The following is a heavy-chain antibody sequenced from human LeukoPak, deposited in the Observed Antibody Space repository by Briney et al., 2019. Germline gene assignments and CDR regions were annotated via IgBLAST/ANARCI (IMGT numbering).Heavy chain of an antibody. CDR2: IIPILGIA. D-gene: IGHD3-9*01. Sequence: ASVKVSCKASGVTFSSYAISWVRQAPGQGLEWMGRIIPILGIANYAQKFQGRVTITADKSTSTAYMELSSLRSEDTAVYYCARGNYDIFYGMDVWGQGTTVTDSS. CDR3: ARGNYDIFYGMDV. J-gene: IGHJ6*02. V-gene: IGHV1-69*04. CDR1: GVTFSSYA.